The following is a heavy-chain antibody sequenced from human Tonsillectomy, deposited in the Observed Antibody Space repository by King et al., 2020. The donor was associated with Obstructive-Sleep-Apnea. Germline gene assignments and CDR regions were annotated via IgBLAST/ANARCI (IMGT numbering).Heavy chain of an antibody. J-gene: IGHJ4*02. CDR1: GFTFDDYA. CDR2: LSWNSGSI. D-gene: IGHD5-18*01. V-gene: IGHV3-9*01. Sequence: VQLVQSGGGLVQPGRSLRLSCAASGFTFDDYAMHWVRQAPGKGLEWVSGLSWNSGSIGYADSVKGRFTISRDNAKNSLYLQMNSLRAEDTALYYCAKDTHLRGYSYGPDYWGQGTLVTVSS. CDR3: AKDTHLRGYSYGPDY.